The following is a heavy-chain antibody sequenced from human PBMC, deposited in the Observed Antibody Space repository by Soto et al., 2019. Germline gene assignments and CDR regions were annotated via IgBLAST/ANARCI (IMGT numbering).Heavy chain of an antibody. V-gene: IGHV1-69*12. CDR3: ARADRVSGFLEV. CDR2: IIPIVGSA. J-gene: IGHJ6*02. Sequence: QVQLVQSGAEVKKPGSSVKVSCKASGGTFNSNTFSWVRQAPGQGLEWMGGIIPIVGSADYAQNFRGRVTITADESTSTTYMDLSSLRSEDTAVYYCARADRVSGFLEVWGQGTTVTVSS. CDR1: GGTFNSNT. D-gene: IGHD2-8*01.